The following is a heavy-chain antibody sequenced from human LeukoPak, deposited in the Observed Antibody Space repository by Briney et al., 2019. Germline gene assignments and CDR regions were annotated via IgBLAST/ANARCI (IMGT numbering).Heavy chain of an antibody. CDR3: ARLNGLAVAGWENFDY. CDR2: IYYSGST. Sequence: KPSETLSLTCTVSGGSISSSSYYWGWIRQPPGKGLEWIGSIYYSGSTYYNPSLKSRVTISVDTSKNQFSLKLSSVTAADTAVYYCARLNGLAVAGWENFDYWGQGTLVTVSS. J-gene: IGHJ4*02. CDR1: GGSISSSSYY. V-gene: IGHV4-39*01. D-gene: IGHD6-19*01.